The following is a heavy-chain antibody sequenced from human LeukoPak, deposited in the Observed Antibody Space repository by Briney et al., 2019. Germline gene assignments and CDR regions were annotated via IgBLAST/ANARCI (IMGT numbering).Heavy chain of an antibody. D-gene: IGHD3-22*01. V-gene: IGHV3-21*01. CDR3: ARELEDSSGYFRDY. CDR2: ISSSSSYI. J-gene: IGHJ4*02. Sequence: GGFLRPSCAASGFTFSSYSMNWVRQAPGKGLEWVSSISSSSSYIYYADSVKGRFTISRDNAKNSLYLQMNSLRAEDTAVYYCARELEDSSGYFRDYWGQGTLVTVSS. CDR1: GFTFSSYS.